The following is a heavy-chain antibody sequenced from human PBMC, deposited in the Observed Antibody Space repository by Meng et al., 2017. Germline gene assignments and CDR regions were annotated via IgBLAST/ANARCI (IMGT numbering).Heavy chain of an antibody. CDR1: GDSVSSNSAA. V-gene: IGHV6-1*01. J-gene: IGHJ4*02. CDR2: AYYRSKWYH. D-gene: IGHD1-26*01. Sequence: QIQWKQSGPGLVKPSQPLSLICAISGDSVSSNSAAWNWIRQSPSRGLEWLGRAYYRSKWYHDYAESVKSRISIDPDTSKNQFSLQLRSVTPEDSAVYYCARGSYSFDSWGQRTLVTVSS. CDR3: ARGSYSFDS.